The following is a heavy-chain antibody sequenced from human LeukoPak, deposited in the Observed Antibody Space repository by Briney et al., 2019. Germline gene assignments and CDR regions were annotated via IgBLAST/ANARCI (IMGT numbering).Heavy chain of an antibody. V-gene: IGHV3-30*18. Sequence: PGRSLRLSCAASGFTFSSYGMHWVRQAPGKGLEWVAVISYDGSNKYYADSVKSRFTISRDNSKNTLYLQMNSLRAEDTAVYYCAKKDWSYWGQGTLVTVSS. D-gene: IGHD2-15*01. J-gene: IGHJ4*02. CDR1: GFTFSSYG. CDR2: ISYDGSNK. CDR3: AKKDWSY.